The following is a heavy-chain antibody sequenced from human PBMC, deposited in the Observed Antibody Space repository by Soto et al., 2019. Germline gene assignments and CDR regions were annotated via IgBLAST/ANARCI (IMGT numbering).Heavy chain of an antibody. J-gene: IGHJ6*02. Sequence: SETLSLTCAVYGGSFSGFYWTWIRQPPGKGLEWIGEVNHAGTTKFNPSLKSRVTISVDTIKNHFSLNLTSVTAADTAVYYCARDSDDFWSASRYGMDVWGQGTTVTVSS. CDR2: VNHAGTT. V-gene: IGHV4-34*01. CDR1: GGSFSGFY. CDR3: ARDSDDFWSASRYGMDV. D-gene: IGHD3-3*01.